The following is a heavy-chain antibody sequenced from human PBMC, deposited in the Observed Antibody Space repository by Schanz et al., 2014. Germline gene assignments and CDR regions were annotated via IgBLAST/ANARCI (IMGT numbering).Heavy chain of an antibody. CDR3: AGDWASGRYYSDY. CDR2: IWFDGSKT. CDR1: GFTFSDFG. D-gene: IGHD1-26*01. J-gene: IGHJ4*02. Sequence: QEQLVESGGGVVQPGRSLRLSCAASGFTFSDFGMHWVRQTPVKGLEWVATIWFDGSKTDYADSVKGRFTISRDNSKNTLFLQMNSLRAEDTAVYYCAGDWASGRYYSDYWGQGTRVTVSS. V-gene: IGHV3-33*01.